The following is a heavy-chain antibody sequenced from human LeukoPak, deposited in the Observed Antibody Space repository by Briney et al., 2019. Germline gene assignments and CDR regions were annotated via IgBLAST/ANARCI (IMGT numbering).Heavy chain of an antibody. CDR1: GGSFSGYY. Sequence: SETLSLTCAVYGGSFSGYYWSWIRQPPGKGLEWIGEINHSGSTNYNPSHKSRVTISVDTSKNQFSLKLSSVTAADTAVYYCARKAAGTRPFRSPRPYYFDYWGQGTLVTVSS. D-gene: IGHD6-13*01. J-gene: IGHJ4*02. CDR2: INHSGST. V-gene: IGHV4-34*01. CDR3: ARKAAGTRPFRSPRPYYFDY.